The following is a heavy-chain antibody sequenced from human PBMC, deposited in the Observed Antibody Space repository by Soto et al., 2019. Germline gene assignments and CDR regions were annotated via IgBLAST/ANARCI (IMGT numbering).Heavy chain of an antibody. J-gene: IGHJ5*01. CDR1: GDSISNLDYF. CDR2: IYKSATT. Sequence: SETLSLTCSVSGDSISNLDYFWAWIRQPPGQALEYIGYIYKSATTYYNPSFESRVAISVDTSKSQFPLNVTSVTAADTAVYFCARGRYCLTGRCFPNWFDSWGQGALVTVSS. D-gene: IGHD7-27*01. V-gene: IGHV4-30-4*01. CDR3: ARGRYCLTGRCFPNWFDS.